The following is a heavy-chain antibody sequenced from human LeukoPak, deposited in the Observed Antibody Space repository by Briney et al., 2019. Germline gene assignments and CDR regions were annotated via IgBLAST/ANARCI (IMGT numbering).Heavy chain of an antibody. D-gene: IGHD5-24*01. Sequence: PGGSLRLSCAASGFTFSSCAMTWVRQAPGKGLEWVSAIRGSGGSTYYTDSVKGRFTISRDSSKNTLYLQMNSLRAEDTAVYYCARGRDGYNSGIFDYWGQGTLVTISS. CDR2: IRGSGGST. CDR3: ARGRDGYNSGIFDY. CDR1: GFTFSSCA. J-gene: IGHJ4*02. V-gene: IGHV3-23*01.